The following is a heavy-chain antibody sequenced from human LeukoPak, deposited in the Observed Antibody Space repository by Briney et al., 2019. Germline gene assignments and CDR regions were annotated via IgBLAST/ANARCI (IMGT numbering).Heavy chain of an antibody. D-gene: IGHD3-3*01. CDR2: INPSGGTT. J-gene: IGHJ5*02. Sequence: ASVKVSCKASGYTFTRHYMHWVRQAPGQGPEWMGIINPSGGTTNYAQKFQGRLTMTRDTSTSTVYMELSSLTSEDTAVYYCAKTPHSVETDWFDPWGQGTMITVSS. CDR3: AKTPHSVETDWFDP. V-gene: IGHV1-46*01. CDR1: GYTFTRHY.